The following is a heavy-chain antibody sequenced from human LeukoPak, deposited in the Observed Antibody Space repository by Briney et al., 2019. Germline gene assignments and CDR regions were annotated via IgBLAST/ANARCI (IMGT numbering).Heavy chain of an antibody. Sequence: SVKVSCKASGGTFSSYAISWVRQAPGQGLEWMGGIIPIFGTANYAQKFQGRVTITADKSTSTAYMELSSLRSEDTAVYYCARELYPDGVAYYYYMDVWGKGTTATVSS. J-gene: IGHJ6*03. CDR2: IIPIFGTA. V-gene: IGHV1-69*06. CDR1: GGTFSSYA. D-gene: IGHD3-3*01. CDR3: ARELYPDGVAYYYYMDV.